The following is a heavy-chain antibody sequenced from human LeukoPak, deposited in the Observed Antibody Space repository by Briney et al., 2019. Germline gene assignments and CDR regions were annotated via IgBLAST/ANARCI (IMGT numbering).Heavy chain of an antibody. D-gene: IGHD3-10*01. CDR2: ISGSGGST. CDR1: GFTLSSYG. V-gene: IGHV3-23*01. J-gene: IGHJ4*02. Sequence: GGSLRLSCAASGFTLSSYGMSWVRQAPGKGLEWVSAISGSGGSTYYADSVKGRFTISRDNSKNTLYLQMNSLRAEDTAVYYCAKEDDYYGSGSYYTASGYWGQGTLVTVSS. CDR3: AKEDDYYGSGSYYTASGY.